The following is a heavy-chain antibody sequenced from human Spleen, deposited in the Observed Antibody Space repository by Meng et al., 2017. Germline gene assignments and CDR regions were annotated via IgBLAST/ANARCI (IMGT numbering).Heavy chain of an antibody. Sequence: QLQHPQWGPVLLKPPETPSPTCAFYGGSFSGYYWSGIRQPPGKGLEWFGEINTSGSTTYNPSLKSRVTISVDTSKNQFSMKLSSVTAADTAVYYCAGGHSFRQWLANPKGGDWFDPWGQGTLVTVSS. CDR2: INTSGST. D-gene: IGHD6-19*01. V-gene: IGHV4-34*01. CDR1: GGSFSGYY. J-gene: IGHJ5*02. CDR3: AGGHSFRQWLANPKGGDWFDP.